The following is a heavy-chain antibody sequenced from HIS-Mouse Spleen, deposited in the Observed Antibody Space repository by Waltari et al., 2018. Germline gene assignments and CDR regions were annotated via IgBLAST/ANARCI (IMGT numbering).Heavy chain of an antibody. CDR2: INPNSGGT. D-gene: IGHD3-10*01. V-gene: IGHV1-2*02. CDR3: ARDSPTQLGGDAFDI. CDR1: GYTFTGYY. Sequence: QVQLVQSGAEVKKPGASVKVSCKASGYTFTGYYMHWVRQAPGQGLEWRGGINPNSGGTNEAQKCQGRVTMTRDTSISTAYMELSRLRSDDTAVYYCARDSPTQLGGDAFDIWGQGTMVTVSS. J-gene: IGHJ3*02.